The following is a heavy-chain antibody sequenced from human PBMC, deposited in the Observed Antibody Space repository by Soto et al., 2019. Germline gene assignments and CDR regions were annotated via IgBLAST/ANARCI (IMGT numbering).Heavy chain of an antibody. J-gene: IGHJ5*02. CDR1: GGSISSYY. Sequence: PSETLSITCTVSGGSISSYYWSWIRQPPGKGLAWIGYIYYSGSTNYNPSFKSRVSISVDTSKNQFSLKLSSVTAEDTAVYYCATSYYYDSNGYPGNWFEPWGQGTLVTVS. V-gene: IGHV4-59*01. D-gene: IGHD3-22*01. CDR3: ATSYYYDSNGYPGNWFEP. CDR2: IYYSGST.